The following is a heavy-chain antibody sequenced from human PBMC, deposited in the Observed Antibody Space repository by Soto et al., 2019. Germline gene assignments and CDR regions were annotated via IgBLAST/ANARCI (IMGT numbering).Heavy chain of an antibody. Sequence: QAGGSLRLSCAASGFTFSNFEMNWVRQAPGKGLEWVSYISSGGNTMYYADSVKGRFTISRDNAKNSLYLEMNSLRAEDTAVYYCVREFVRDFHNWFDLWGQGTLVTVSS. CDR3: VREFVRDFHNWFDL. V-gene: IGHV3-48*03. CDR1: GFTFSNFE. D-gene: IGHD2-21*02. J-gene: IGHJ5*02. CDR2: ISSGGNTM.